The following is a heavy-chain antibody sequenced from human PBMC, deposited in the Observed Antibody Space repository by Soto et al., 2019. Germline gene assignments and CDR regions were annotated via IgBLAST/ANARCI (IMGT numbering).Heavy chain of an antibody. V-gene: IGHV3-48*02. CDR3: TRKTNADS. Sequence: EAQLVESGGGLVQPGGSLRLSCAASGFTFSSYSMNWVRLAPGKGLEWISYIGRSDNNIHYADSVKGRFTTSRDNAKSSLYLQMDSLKDEDTAVYYCTRKTNADSWGQGTLVTVSS. CDR1: GFTFSSYS. CDR2: IGRSDNNI. J-gene: IGHJ4*02.